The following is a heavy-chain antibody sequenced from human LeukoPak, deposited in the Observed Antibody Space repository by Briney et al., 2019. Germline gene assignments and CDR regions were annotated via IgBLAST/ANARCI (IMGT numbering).Heavy chain of an antibody. CDR1: GYPLTTYW. CDR3: VRHGLGSSWFGFDY. CDR2: IYHGDSDP. J-gene: IGHJ4*02. V-gene: IGHV5-51*01. Sequence: GGSLEISLQGSGYPLTTYWIGLGRQMPGKGLEWMGIIYHGDSDPRYSPSFQGQVTISADKSISTAYLQWSSLKASDSAMYYCVRHGLGSSWFGFDYWGQGTLVTVSS. D-gene: IGHD6-13*01.